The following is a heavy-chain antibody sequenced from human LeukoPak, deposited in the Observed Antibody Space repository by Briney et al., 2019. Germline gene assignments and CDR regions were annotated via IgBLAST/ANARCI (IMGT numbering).Heavy chain of an antibody. CDR1: GRSISSSSYY. Sequence: PSETLSLTYTVSGRSISSSSYYWRWIRQPPGKGLEWIGSIYYSGSTYYNPSLKSRVTISVDTSKNQFSLKLSSVTAADTAVYYCARRGYCSSTSCYDYWGQGTLVTVSS. J-gene: IGHJ4*02. CDR3: ARRGYCSSTSCYDY. CDR2: IYYSGST. V-gene: IGHV4-39*01. D-gene: IGHD2-2*01.